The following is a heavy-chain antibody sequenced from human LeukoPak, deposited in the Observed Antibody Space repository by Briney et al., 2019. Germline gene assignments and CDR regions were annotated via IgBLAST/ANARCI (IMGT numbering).Heavy chain of an antibody. CDR1: GGSFSGYY. Sequence: PSETLSLTCAVYGGSFSGYYCSWIRQPPGKGLEWIGEINHSGSTDYNPSLKSRVTISVDTSKNQFSLKLSSVTAADTAVYYCARATGGGNYYDSSGYYYYYYYYMDVWGKGTTVTVSS. V-gene: IGHV4-34*01. J-gene: IGHJ6*03. CDR3: ARATGGGNYYDSSGYYYYYYYYMDV. CDR2: INHSGST. D-gene: IGHD3-22*01.